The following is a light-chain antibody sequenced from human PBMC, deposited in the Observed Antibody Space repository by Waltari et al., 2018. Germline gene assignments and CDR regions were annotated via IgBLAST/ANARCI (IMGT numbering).Light chain of an antibody. Sequence: QSALTQPPSASGSPGQSVTISCTGTISDVGGFYYVSWYQQHPGKVPRLMIYEVSKRPSGVPDRFSGSKAGNTASLTVSGLQVEDEADYYCSSFAGSSQMLFGGGTKLTVL. CDR2: EVS. CDR1: ISDVGGFYY. CDR3: SSFAGSSQML. J-gene: IGLJ2*01. V-gene: IGLV2-8*01.